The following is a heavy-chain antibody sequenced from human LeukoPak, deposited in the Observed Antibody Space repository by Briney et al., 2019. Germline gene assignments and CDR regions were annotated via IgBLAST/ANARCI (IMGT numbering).Heavy chain of an antibody. CDR3: ASGWISSSKPYYDFWSGYYASTDYYGMDV. J-gene: IGHJ6*02. V-gene: IGHV4-59*01. D-gene: IGHD3-3*01. CDR2: IYYSGST. CDR1: GGSISSYY. Sequence: PSQTLSLTCTVSGGSISSYYWSWIRQPPGKGLEWIGYIYYSGSTNYNPSLKSRVTISVDTSKNQFSLKLSSVTAADTAVYYCASGWISSSKPYYDFWSGYYASTDYYGMDVWGQGTTVTVSS.